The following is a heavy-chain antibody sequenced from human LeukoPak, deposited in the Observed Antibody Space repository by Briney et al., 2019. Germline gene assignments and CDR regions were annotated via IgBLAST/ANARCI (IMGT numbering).Heavy chain of an antibody. Sequence: PSETLSLTCTVSGGSISSYYWSWIRQPPGKGLEWIGYIYYSGSTNYNPSPKSRVTISVDTSKNQFSLKLSSVTAADTAVYYCARDTRDYYGSGVYFDYWGQGTLVTVSS. CDR3: ARDTRDYYGSGVYFDY. CDR2: IYYSGST. CDR1: GGSISSYY. V-gene: IGHV4-59*01. J-gene: IGHJ4*02. D-gene: IGHD3-10*01.